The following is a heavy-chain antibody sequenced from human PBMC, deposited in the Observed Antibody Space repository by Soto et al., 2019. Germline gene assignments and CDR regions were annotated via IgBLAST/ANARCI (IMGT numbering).Heavy chain of an antibody. D-gene: IGHD6-19*01. V-gene: IGHV1-69*13. CDR2: IIPIFGTA. J-gene: IGHJ5*02. CDR1: GGTFSSYA. CDR3: ARGIAVAGTRWFDP. Sequence: SVKVSCKASGGTFSSYAISWVRQAPGQGLEWMGGIIPIFGTANYAQKFQGRVTITADESTSTAYMELSSLRSEDTAVYYCARGIAVAGTRWFDPWGQGTLVTVSS.